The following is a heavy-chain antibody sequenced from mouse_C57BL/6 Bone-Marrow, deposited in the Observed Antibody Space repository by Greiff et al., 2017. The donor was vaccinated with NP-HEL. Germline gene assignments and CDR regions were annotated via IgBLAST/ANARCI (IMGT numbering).Heavy chain of an antibody. V-gene: IGHV8-8*01. CDR1: GFSLSTFGMG. Sequence: QVTLKESGPGILQPSQTLSLTCSFSGFSLSTFGMGVGWIRQPSGKGLEWLAHIWWDDDKYYNPALKSRLTLSKDTSKNQVFLKIANVDTADTATYYCARIEEETAQARNAMDYWGQGTSVTVSS. D-gene: IGHD3-2*02. J-gene: IGHJ4*01. CDR2: IWWDDDK. CDR3: ARIEEETAQARNAMDY.